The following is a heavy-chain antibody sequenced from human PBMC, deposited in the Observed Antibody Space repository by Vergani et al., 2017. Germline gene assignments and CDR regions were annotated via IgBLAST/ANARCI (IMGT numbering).Heavy chain of an antibody. CDR1: GFTFSSYE. CDR3: ARGGLRFLEWSRFGYYYGMDV. CDR2: INHSGST. Sequence: VQLVESGGGLVQPGGSLRLSCAASGFTFSSYEMNWIRQPPGKGLEWIGEINHSGSTNYNPSLKSRVTISVDTSKNQFSLKLSSVTAADTAVYYCARGGLRFLEWSRFGYYYGMDVWGQGTTVTVSS. D-gene: IGHD3-3*01. V-gene: IGHV4-34*01. J-gene: IGHJ6*02.